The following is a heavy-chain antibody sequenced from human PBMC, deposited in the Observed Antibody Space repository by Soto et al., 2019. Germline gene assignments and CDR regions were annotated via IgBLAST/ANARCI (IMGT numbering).Heavy chain of an antibody. CDR2: IYATGTT. Sequence: KPSETLSLTCTVSGASISGFYWSWIRKSAGKGLEWIGRIYATGTTDYNPSLKSRVMMSVDTSKKQFSLKLRSVTAADTAVYYCVRDGTKTLRDWFDPCGQRXSLTGST. J-gene: IGHJ5*02. CDR1: GASISGFY. CDR3: VRDGTKTLRDWFDP. V-gene: IGHV4-4*07. D-gene: IGHD1-1*01.